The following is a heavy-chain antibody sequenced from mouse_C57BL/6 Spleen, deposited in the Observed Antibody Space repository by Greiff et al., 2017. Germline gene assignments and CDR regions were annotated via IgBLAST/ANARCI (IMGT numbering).Heavy chain of an antibody. CDR3: ARRGYDVGFDY. CDR1: GYTFTSYW. Sequence: QVQLQQPGAELVKPGASVKLSCKASGYTFTSYWMHWVKQRPGQGLEWIGMIHPNSGSTNYNEKFKSKATLTVDKSSSTAYMQLSSLTSEDSAVYYCARRGYDVGFDYWGQGTTLTVSS. CDR2: IHPNSGST. V-gene: IGHV1-64*01. D-gene: IGHD2-2*01. J-gene: IGHJ2*01.